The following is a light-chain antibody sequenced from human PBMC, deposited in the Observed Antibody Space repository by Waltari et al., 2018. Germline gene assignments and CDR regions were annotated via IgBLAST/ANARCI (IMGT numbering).Light chain of an antibody. J-gene: IGLJ1*01. CDR3: CSFAGSYTYV. CDR1: SRDVGGYQY. Sequence: QSALTQPRSVSGSPGQSVTISCTGTSRDVGGYQYVSWFPQHPGKVPKLLTYDVRGPPAAVPDRVSGSKSANTASLTISGLQTEDEADYYCCSFAGSYTYVVGTGTSVTVL. CDR2: DVR. V-gene: IGLV2-11*01.